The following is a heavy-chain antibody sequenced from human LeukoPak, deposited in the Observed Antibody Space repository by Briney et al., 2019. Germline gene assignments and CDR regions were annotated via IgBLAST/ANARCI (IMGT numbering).Heavy chain of an antibody. V-gene: IGHV1-2*06. CDR1: GYTFTGYY. J-gene: IGHJ4*02. D-gene: IGHD3-22*01. CDR3: ARGTRSSGYDFDY. Sequence: ASVKVSCKASGYTFTGYYMHWVRQAPGQGLEWMGRINPNSGGTNYAQKFQGRVTMTRDTSISTAYMDLSRLRSDDTAVYYCARGTRSSGYDFDYWGQGTLVTVSS. CDR2: INPNSGGT.